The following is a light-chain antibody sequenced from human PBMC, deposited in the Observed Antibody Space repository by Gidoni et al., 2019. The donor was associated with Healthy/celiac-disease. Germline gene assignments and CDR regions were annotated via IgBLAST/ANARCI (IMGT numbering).Light chain of an antibody. CDR1: QSVSSN. J-gene: IGKJ2*01. V-gene: IGKV3-15*01. CDR3: QQYKNWHPT. Sequence: EIVMTQSPATLSVSPGERATLSCRASQSVSSNLAWYHQKTGQAPRLLNYGASTRATGIPARFSGSGSGTEFNLNISSLQSEDFAVYYWQQYKNWHPTFGQGTKLEIK. CDR2: GAS.